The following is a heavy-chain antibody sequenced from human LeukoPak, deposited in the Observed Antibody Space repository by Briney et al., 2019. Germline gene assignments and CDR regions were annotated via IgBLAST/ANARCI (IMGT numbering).Heavy chain of an antibody. CDR1: GFTFSSYA. J-gene: IGHJ4*02. CDR3: AKSSYYDSSGYYREYYFDY. D-gene: IGHD3-22*01. V-gene: IGHV3-23*01. Sequence: GGSLRLSCAASGFTFSSYAMSWVRQAPGKGLEWVSAISGSGGSTYYADSVKGRFTISRDNSKNTLYLQMSSLRAGDTAVYYCAKSSYYDSSGYYREYYFDYWGQGTLVTVSS. CDR2: ISGSGGST.